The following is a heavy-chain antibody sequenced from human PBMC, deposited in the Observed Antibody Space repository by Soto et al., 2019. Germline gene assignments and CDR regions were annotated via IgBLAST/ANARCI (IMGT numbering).Heavy chain of an antibody. Sequence: GGSLRLSCAPSGFTVSSHYMSWVRQAPGKGLEWVSVINSGGSTYYADSVKGRFTISRDHSRNTLYLQMNSLRVEDTAVYYCAGGANYRDAYNEAADYWGQGTLVTVSS. CDR1: GFTVSSHY. J-gene: IGHJ4*02. V-gene: IGHV3-53*01. CDR3: AGGANYRDAYNEAADY. CDR2: INSGGST. D-gene: IGHD1-1*01.